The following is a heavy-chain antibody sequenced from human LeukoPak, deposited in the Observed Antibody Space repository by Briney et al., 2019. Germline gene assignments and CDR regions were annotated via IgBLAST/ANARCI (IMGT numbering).Heavy chain of an antibody. CDR3: ANLYGSGSYYKSEDYYYYGMDV. CDR2: ISGSGGST. CDR1: GFTFSSYA. D-gene: IGHD3-10*01. V-gene: IGHV3-23*01. Sequence: GGSLRLSCAASGFTFSSYAMSWVRQAPGKGLEWVSAISGSGGSTYYADSVKGRFTISRDNSKNALYLQMNSLRAEDTAVYYCANLYGSGSYYKSEDYYYYGMDVWGQGTTVTVSS. J-gene: IGHJ6*02.